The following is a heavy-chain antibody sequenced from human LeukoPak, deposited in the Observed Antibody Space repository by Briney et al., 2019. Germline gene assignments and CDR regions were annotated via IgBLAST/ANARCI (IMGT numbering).Heavy chain of an antibody. V-gene: IGHV3-7*01. D-gene: IGHD4-23*01. J-gene: IGHJ3*02. CDR2: IKQDGSEK. CDR1: GFTFSSYW. CDR3: ARVPYGGADAFDI. Sequence: GGSLRLSCAASGFTFSSYWMSWVRQAPGKGLEWVANIKQDGSEKYYVDSVKGRFTISRDNAKNSLYLQMNSLGAEDTAVYYCARVPYGGADAFDIWGQGTMVTVSS.